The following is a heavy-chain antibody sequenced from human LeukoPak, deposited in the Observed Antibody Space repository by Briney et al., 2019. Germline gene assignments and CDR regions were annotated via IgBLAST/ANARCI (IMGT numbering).Heavy chain of an antibody. CDR2: IYYSGST. Sequence: PSETLSLTCTVSGGSISSYYWSWIRQPPGKGLEWIGYIYYSGSTNYNPSLKSRVTISVDTSKNQFSLKLSSVTAADTAVYYCARVPDILTGYFHYWGQGTLVTVSS. D-gene: IGHD3-9*01. V-gene: IGHV4-59*01. CDR3: ARVPDILTGYFHY. J-gene: IGHJ4*02. CDR1: GGSISSYY.